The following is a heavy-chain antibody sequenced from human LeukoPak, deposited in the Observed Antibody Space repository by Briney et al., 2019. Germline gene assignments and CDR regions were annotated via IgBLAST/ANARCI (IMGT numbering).Heavy chain of an antibody. CDR1: GGSISSGGYS. Sequence: SETLSLTCAVSGGSISSGGYSWSWIRQLPGKGLEWIGEINHSGSTNYNPSLKSRVTISVDTSKNQFSLKLSSVTAADTAVYYCASQTTPATKREYFQHWGQGTLVTVSS. CDR3: ASQTTPATKREYFQH. V-gene: IGHV4-34*01. D-gene: IGHD1-14*01. CDR2: INHSGST. J-gene: IGHJ1*01.